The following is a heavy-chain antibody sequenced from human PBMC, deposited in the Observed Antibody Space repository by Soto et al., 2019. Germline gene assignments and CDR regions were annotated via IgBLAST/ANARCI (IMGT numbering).Heavy chain of an antibody. Sequence: GASVKVSCKASGGTFSSYAISWVRQAPGQGLEWMGGIIPIFGTANYAQKFQGRVTITADESTSTAYMELSSLRSEDTAVYYCARDQFGSSWYPDYYYGMDVWGQGTTVTLSS. D-gene: IGHD6-13*01. V-gene: IGHV1-69*13. CDR1: GGTFSSYA. CDR3: ARDQFGSSWYPDYYYGMDV. CDR2: IIPIFGTA. J-gene: IGHJ6*02.